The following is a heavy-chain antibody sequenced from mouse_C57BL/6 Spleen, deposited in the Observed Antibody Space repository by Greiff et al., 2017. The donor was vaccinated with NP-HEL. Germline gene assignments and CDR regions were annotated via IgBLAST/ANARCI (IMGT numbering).Heavy chain of an antibody. J-gene: IGHJ1*03. CDR1: GYTFTSYW. CDR3: ARLGTGSYFDV. D-gene: IGHD4-1*01. CDR2: IDPSDSYT. Sequence: VQLQQPGAELVKPGASVKLSCKASGYTFTSYWMQWVKQRPGQGLEWIGEIDPSDSYTNYHQKFKGKATLTVDTSSSTAYMQISSLTSEDSAVYYCARLGTGSYFDVWGTGTTVTVSS. V-gene: IGHV1-50*01.